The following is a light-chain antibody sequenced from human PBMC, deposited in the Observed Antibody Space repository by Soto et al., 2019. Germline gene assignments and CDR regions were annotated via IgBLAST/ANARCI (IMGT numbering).Light chain of an antibody. J-gene: IGLJ2*01. CDR3: SSYTSSTTVV. V-gene: IGLV2-14*01. Sequence: QSVLTQPASVSGSPGQSITISCTGTSSDIGGYNYVSWYQQHPGEAPKLMIYEVSNRPSGVSNRFSGSKSGNTASLTISGLQTEDEADYYCSSYTSSTTVVFGGGTKLTVL. CDR2: EVS. CDR1: SSDIGGYNY.